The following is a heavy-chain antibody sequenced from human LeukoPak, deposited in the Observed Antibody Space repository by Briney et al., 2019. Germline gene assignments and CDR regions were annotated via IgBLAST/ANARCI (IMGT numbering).Heavy chain of an antibody. Sequence: SVKVSCKASGGTFSSYAISWVRQAPGQGLEWMGRIIPILGIANYAQKFQGRVTITADKSTSTAYMELSSLRSEDTAVYYCAGPGYSSADYYYGMDVWGQGTTVTVSS. CDR1: GGTFSSYA. V-gene: IGHV1-69*04. J-gene: IGHJ6*02. CDR2: IIPILGIA. D-gene: IGHD4-11*01. CDR3: AGPGYSSADYYYGMDV.